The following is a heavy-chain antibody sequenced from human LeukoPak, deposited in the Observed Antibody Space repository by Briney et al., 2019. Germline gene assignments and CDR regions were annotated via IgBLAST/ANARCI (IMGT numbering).Heavy chain of an antibody. Sequence: ASVKVSCKASGYTFTGYYMHWVRQAPRQGLEWMGWINPNSGGTNYAQKFQGRVTMTRDTSISTAYMELSRLISDDMAVYYCARDRPYSGSYYDYWGQGTLVTVSS. V-gene: IGHV1-2*02. CDR2: INPNSGGT. D-gene: IGHD1-26*01. J-gene: IGHJ4*02. CDR3: ARDRPYSGSYYDY. CDR1: GYTFTGYY.